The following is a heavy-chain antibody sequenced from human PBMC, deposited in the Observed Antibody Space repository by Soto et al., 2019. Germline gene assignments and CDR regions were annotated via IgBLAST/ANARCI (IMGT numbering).Heavy chain of an antibody. D-gene: IGHD3-3*01. CDR3: ARRFAWKLPFDA. CDR1: GGSISSGDYY. CDR2: TYYSGST. J-gene: IGHJ4*02. Sequence: SETLSLTCTVSGGSISSGDYYWSWIRQPPGKGLEWIGYTYYSGSTYYNPSLKSRVTISVDTSKNQFSLRLNSVTAADTAFYCCARRFAWKLPFDAWGQGTLVTVDS. V-gene: IGHV4-30-4*01.